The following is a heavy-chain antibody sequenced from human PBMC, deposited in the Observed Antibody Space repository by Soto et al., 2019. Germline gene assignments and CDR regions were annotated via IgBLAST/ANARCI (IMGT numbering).Heavy chain of an antibody. D-gene: IGHD4-17*01. V-gene: IGHV1-18*01. CDR1: GYPITINA. J-gene: IGHJ4*02. CDR2: ITAYNGHT. CDR3: ARARGTTIDY. Sequence: ASVKGSCKASGYPITINAISWVRQAPGQGLEWLGWITAYNGHTNYAQKVQGRVTMTADTSTTTAYMDLRNLRFDDTAVYYCARARGTTIDYWGQGTLVTVSS.